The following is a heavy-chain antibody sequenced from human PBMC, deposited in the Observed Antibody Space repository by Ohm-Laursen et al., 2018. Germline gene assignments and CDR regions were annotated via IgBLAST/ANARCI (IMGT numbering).Heavy chain of an antibody. CDR2: IYYSGST. D-gene: IGHD3-22*01. V-gene: IGHV4-59*08. J-gene: IGHJ3*01. CDR1: GGSIGNYY. CDR3: AVTYYYDSSGPSRGAFDF. Sequence: SETLSLTCAVSGGSIGNYYWSWIRQPPGKGLEWIGFIYYSGSTNYNPSLKSRVTISVDTSKNHFSLKLSSVTAADTAVYYCAVTYYYDSSGPSRGAFDFWGQGTMVTVSS.